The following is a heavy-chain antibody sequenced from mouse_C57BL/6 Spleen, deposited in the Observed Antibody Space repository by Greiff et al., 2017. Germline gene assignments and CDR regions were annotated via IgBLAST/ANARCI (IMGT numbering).Heavy chain of an antibody. Sequence: QVQLQQPGAELVRPGTSVKLSCKASGYTFTSYWMHWVKQRPGQGLEWIGVIDPSDSYTNYNQKFKGKATLTVNTSSSTDYMQLSSLTSEDSAVYYCARRDYWGQGTTLTVSS. CDR3: ARRDY. V-gene: IGHV1-59*01. CDR1: GYTFTSYW. CDR2: IDPSDSYT. J-gene: IGHJ2*01.